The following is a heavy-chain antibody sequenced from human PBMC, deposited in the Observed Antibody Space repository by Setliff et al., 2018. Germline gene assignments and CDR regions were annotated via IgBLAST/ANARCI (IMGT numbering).Heavy chain of an antibody. J-gene: IGHJ4*01. V-gene: IGHV3-30*02. CDR3: AGVHWTTNWFLHY. CDR2: IFHDGRDI. CDR1: GFTFSGYG. D-gene: IGHD7-27*01. Sequence: GGSLRLSCAAPGFTFSGYGMHWVRQAPGKGLEWVAIIFHDGRDIYYGDSVQGRFAISRDNSKNTLYLQMNSLRSDDTAVYYCAGVHWTTNWFLHYWGQGTLVTVSS.